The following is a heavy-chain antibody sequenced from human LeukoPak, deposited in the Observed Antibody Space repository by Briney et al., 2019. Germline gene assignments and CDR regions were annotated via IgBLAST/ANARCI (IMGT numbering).Heavy chain of an antibody. CDR2: ISYSGST. Sequence: SETLSLTCTVSGGSISSSEYYWGWICQPPGKGLEWIGSISYSGSTYYNPSLRSRITISVDTSKNQFSLRVSSLTAADTAVYYCARQRITFGGVISIFDSWGQGTLVTVSS. CDR1: GGSISSSEYY. D-gene: IGHD3-16*02. V-gene: IGHV4-39*01. CDR3: ARQRITFGGVISIFDS. J-gene: IGHJ4*02.